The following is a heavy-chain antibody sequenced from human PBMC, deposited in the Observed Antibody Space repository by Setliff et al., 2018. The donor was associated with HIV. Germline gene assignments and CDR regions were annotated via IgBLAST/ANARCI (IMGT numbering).Heavy chain of an antibody. J-gene: IGHJ6*03. CDR2: ISWNSDII. D-gene: IGHD6-19*01. V-gene: IGHV3-9*01. CDR3: VKDGSVSGRNYYYMDV. Sequence: RLSCAASGFTFSSYSMNWVRQAPGKGLEWVSGISWNSDIIGYADSAEGRFTISRDNARNSLYLLMNRLTAEDTASYYCVKDGSVSGRNYYYMDVWGKGTTVTVSS. CDR1: GFTFSSYS.